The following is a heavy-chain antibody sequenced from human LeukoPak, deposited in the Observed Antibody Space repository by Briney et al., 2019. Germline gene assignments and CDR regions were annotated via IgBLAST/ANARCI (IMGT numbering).Heavy chain of an antibody. V-gene: IGHV3-7*03. CDR3: AKVTLTMVRGVTLEGYYMDV. CDR2: IKQDGSEK. J-gene: IGHJ6*03. Sequence: GSLRLSCAASGFTFSTYSLNWVRQAPGRGLEWVANIKQDGSEKYYVDSVKGRFTISRDNAKNSLYLQMNSLRAEDTAVYYCAKVTLTMVRGVTLEGYYMDVWGKGTTVTVSS. D-gene: IGHD3-10*01. CDR1: GFTFSTYS.